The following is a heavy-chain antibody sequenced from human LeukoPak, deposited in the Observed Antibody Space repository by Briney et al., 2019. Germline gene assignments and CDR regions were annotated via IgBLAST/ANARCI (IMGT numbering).Heavy chain of an antibody. J-gene: IGHJ3*02. Sequence: SVKVSCKASGYTFTSYAISWVRQAPGQGLEWMGGIIPIFGTANYAQKFQGRVTMTRTTSISTAYMELSSLRSEDTAVYYCARNDYGGHDAFDIWGQGTMVTVSS. CDR2: IIPIFGTA. CDR1: GYTFTSYA. V-gene: IGHV1-69*05. CDR3: ARNDYGGHDAFDI. D-gene: IGHD4-17*01.